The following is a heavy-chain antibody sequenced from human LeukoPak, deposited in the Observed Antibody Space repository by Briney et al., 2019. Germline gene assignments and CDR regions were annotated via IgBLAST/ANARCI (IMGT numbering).Heavy chain of an antibody. CDR1: GGSFSGYY. CDR2: INHSGSN. CDR3: ARGRSYRPGPSSRWAKVRDL. D-gene: IGHD6-13*01. J-gene: IGHJ6*03. Sequence: PSETLSRTCAVYGGSFSGYYWSWIRQPPGKGLEWIGEINHSGSNNYNPSLKSRVTISVHTSKNQLSLQLHSVTAADTAVNYCARGRSYRPGPSSRWAKVRDLWGKGNTLSLFS. V-gene: IGHV4-34*01.